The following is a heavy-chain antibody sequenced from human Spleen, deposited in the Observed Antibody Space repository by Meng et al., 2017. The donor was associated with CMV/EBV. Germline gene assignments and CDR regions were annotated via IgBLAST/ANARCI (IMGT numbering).Heavy chain of an antibody. CDR1: EFTFSTYG. D-gene: IGHD6-13*01. J-gene: IGHJ4*02. CDR3: ARDRASGYSSRWPDY. V-gene: IGHV3-30*02. Sequence: GESLKISCTASEFTFSTYGMHWVRQAPGKGLEWVAIIWSDGNKKYYADSVKGRFTISRDNSKNTLYLQMNSLRAEDTAVYYCARDRASGYSSRWPDYWGQGTLVTVSS. CDR2: IWSDGNKK.